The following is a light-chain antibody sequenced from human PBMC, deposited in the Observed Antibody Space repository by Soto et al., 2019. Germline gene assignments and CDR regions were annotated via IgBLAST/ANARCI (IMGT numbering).Light chain of an antibody. CDR1: SSDVGSYNL. V-gene: IGLV2-23*02. CDR2: EVS. J-gene: IGLJ1*01. Sequence: QSALTQPASVSGSPGPSITISCTGTSSDVGSYNLVSWYQQHTGKAPKLMIYEVSKRPSGVSNRFSGSKSGNTASLTISVLQAEDEADYYCCSYAGSSLLYVFGTGTKLTVL. CDR3: CSYAGSSLLYV.